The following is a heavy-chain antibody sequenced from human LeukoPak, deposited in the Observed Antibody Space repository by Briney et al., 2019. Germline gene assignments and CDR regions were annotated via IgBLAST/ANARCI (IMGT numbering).Heavy chain of an antibody. CDR3: ARHQSSSIFGFDP. Sequence: SETLSLTCTVSGGSISSYYWGWIRQPPGKGLEWIGSIYYSGSTYYNPSLKSRVTISVDTSKNQFSLKLSSVTAADTAVYYCARHQSSSIFGFDPWGQGTLVTVSS. V-gene: IGHV4-39*01. D-gene: IGHD6-6*01. CDR1: GGSISSYY. CDR2: IYYSGST. J-gene: IGHJ5*02.